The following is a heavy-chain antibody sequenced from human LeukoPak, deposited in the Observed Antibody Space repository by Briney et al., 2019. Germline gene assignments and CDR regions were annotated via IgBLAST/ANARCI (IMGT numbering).Heavy chain of an antibody. V-gene: IGHV4-34*01. CDR1: GGSFSGYY. Sequence: PSETLSLTCAVYGGSFSGYYWSWIRQPPGKGLEWIGEINHSGSTNYNPSLKSRVTISVDTSKNQFSLKLSSVTAADTAAYYCARGGAFGVVLHWGQGTLVTVSS. CDR3: ARGGAFGVVLH. J-gene: IGHJ4*02. CDR2: INHSGST. D-gene: IGHD3-3*01.